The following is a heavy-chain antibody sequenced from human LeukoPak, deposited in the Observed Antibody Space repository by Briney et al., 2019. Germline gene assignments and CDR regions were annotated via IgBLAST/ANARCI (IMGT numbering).Heavy chain of an antibody. J-gene: IGHJ5*02. CDR3: ARDGLAVAGTWFDP. CDR2: IKPNSGGT. CDR1: GYTFTGYY. V-gene: IGHV1-2*02. D-gene: IGHD6-19*01. Sequence: ASVKVSCKSSGYTFTGYYMHWVRQAPGQGLEWMGWIKPNSGGTNYAQKFQGRVTMTRDTSISTAYMELSRLRSDDTAVYYCARDGLAVAGTWFDPWGQGTLVTVSS.